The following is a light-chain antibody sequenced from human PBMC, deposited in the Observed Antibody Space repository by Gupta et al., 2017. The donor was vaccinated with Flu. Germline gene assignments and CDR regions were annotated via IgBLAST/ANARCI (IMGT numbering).Light chain of an antibody. CDR2: KHN. Sequence: SSHFANQDAPWLQQHPGRPPTVLTDKHNNRPSRFSDRFSASSSGNTASLSLTGPQPKDEDDSDCSAWDSGLDEPVFGGGTKVTVL. J-gene: IGLJ3*02. CDR3: SAWDSGLDEPV. CDR1: SSHFANQD. V-gene: IGLV10-54*04.